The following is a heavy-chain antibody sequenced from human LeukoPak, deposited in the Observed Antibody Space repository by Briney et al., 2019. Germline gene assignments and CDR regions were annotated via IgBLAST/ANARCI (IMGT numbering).Heavy chain of an antibody. Sequence: SGPALVKPTQTLTLTCTFSGFSLSTSGMRVSWIRQPPGKALEWLARIGWDDDKFYSTSLKTRLTISKDTSKNQVVLTMTNMDPVDTATYYCARHVIGPLYSSGWYFGYWGQGTLVTVSS. CDR2: IGWDDDK. CDR3: ARHVIGPLYSSGWYFGY. J-gene: IGHJ4*02. CDR1: GFSLSTSGMR. D-gene: IGHD6-19*01. V-gene: IGHV2-70*04.